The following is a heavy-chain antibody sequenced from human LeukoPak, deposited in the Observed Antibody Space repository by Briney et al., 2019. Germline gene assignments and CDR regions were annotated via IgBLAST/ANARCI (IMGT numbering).Heavy chain of an antibody. CDR2: IYYSGST. J-gene: IGHJ4*02. Sequence: SETLSLTCTVSGGSISSYYWSWIRQPPGKGLEWIGSIYYSGSTYYNPSLKSRVTISVDTSKNQFSLKLSSVTAADTAVYYCARLSESRDGYNQKLDCWGQGTLVTVSS. CDR3: ARLSESRDGYNQKLDC. CDR1: GGSISSYY. V-gene: IGHV4-59*05. D-gene: IGHD5-24*01.